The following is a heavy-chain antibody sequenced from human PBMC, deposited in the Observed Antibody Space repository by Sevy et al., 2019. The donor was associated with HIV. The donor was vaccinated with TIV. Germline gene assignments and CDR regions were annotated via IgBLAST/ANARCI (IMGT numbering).Heavy chain of an antibody. CDR1: GFTFSSYA. CDR2: ISGSGGST. Sequence: GGSLRLSCAASGFTFSSYAMSWVRQAPGKGLEWVSAISGSGGSTYYADPVKGRFTISRDNSKNTRYLQMNSLRAEDTAVYYCAKGGYCSGGSCYLAAFDIWGQGTMVTVSS. V-gene: IGHV3-23*01. D-gene: IGHD2-15*01. J-gene: IGHJ3*02. CDR3: AKGGYCSGGSCYLAAFDI.